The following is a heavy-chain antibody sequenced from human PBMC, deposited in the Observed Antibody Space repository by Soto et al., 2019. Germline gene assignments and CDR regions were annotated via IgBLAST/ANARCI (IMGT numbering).Heavy chain of an antibody. J-gene: IGHJ4*02. Sequence: SETLSLTCTVSGGSISSSTYYWGWMRQPPGKGLEWIASFFIGGNTYYNPSLKSRVTISVDTSKNQFSLKLSSVTAADTAVYFCARAAMVTVPFDYWGQGALVTVSS. V-gene: IGHV4-39*01. CDR2: FFIGGNT. CDR3: ARAAMVTVPFDY. CDR1: GGSISSSTYY. D-gene: IGHD5-18*01.